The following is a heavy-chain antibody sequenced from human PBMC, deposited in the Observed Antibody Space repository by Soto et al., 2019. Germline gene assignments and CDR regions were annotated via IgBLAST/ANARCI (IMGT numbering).Heavy chain of an antibody. CDR3: PSRDTRTSVEY. Sequence: SETLSLTCAFSVGSFTSNNWWTWVRQPPGQGLEWIGEIYRTGSTNYNPSLKSRVTISLDKSENQFSLTVTSLTAADTAVYYCPSRDTRTSVEYWGQGTLVNVSS. D-gene: IGHD1-7*01. J-gene: IGHJ4*02. V-gene: IGHV4-4*02. CDR1: VGSFTSNNW. CDR2: IYRTGST.